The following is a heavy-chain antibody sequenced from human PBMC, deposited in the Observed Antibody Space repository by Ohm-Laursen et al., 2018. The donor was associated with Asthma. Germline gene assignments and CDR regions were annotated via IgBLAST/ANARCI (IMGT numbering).Heavy chain of an antibody. CDR2: ISGSGGST. CDR1: GFTVSSNY. D-gene: IGHD6-6*01. CDR3: AKVNHEYSSSPLFDY. Sequence: SLRLSCAASGFTVSSNYMSWVRQAPGRGLEWVSAISGSGGSTYYADSVKGRFTISRDNSKNTLYLQMNSLRAEDTAVYYCAKVNHEYSSSPLFDYWGQGTLVTVSS. V-gene: IGHV3-23*01. J-gene: IGHJ4*02.